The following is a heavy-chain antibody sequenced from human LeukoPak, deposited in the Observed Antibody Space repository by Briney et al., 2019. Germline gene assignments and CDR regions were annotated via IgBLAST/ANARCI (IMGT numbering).Heavy chain of an antibody. CDR1: GGSISSGGYY. J-gene: IGHJ4*02. Sequence: SQTLSLTCTVSGGSISSGGYYWSWIRQHPGKGLEWIGYIYYSGSTYYNPSLQSRVTISVDTSKNQFSLKLSSVTAADTAVYYCARFAYCGGHCWYYFDYWGQGSLVTVSS. D-gene: IGHD2-21*02. V-gene: IGHV4-31*03. CDR3: ARFAYCGGHCWYYFDY. CDR2: IYYSGST.